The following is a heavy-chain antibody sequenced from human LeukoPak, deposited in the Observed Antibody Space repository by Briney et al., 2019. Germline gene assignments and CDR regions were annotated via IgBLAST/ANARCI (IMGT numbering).Heavy chain of an antibody. CDR1: GYTFTGYY. D-gene: IGHD3-22*01. J-gene: IGHJ5*02. V-gene: IGHV1-2*04. Sequence: GASVKVSCKASGYTFTGYYMHWVRQAPGQGLEWMGWINPNSGGTNYAQKFQGWVTMTRDTSISTAYMGLSRLRSDDTAVYYCAREGYYYDSSGPPIGSHLNWFDPWGQGTLVTVSS. CDR2: INPNSGGT. CDR3: AREGYYYDSSGPPIGSHLNWFDP.